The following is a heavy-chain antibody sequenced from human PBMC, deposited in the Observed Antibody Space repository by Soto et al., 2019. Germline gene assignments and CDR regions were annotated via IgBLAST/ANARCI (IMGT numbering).Heavy chain of an antibody. CDR3: ARDMVRGVILNTPFDY. D-gene: IGHD3-10*01. CDR2: ISAYNGNT. CDR1: VYTFTSYG. V-gene: IGHV1-18*01. Sequence: SVKLSCKTSVYTFTSYGISWLRQAHGQGLEWMGWISAYNGNTNYAQKLQGRVTMTTDTSTSTAYMELRSLRSDDTAVYYCARDMVRGVILNTPFDYWGQGTLVTVSS. J-gene: IGHJ4*02.